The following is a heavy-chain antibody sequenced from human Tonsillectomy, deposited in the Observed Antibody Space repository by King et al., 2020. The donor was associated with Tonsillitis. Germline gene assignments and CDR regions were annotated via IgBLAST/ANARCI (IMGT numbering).Heavy chain of an antibody. D-gene: IGHD3-16*01. Sequence: TLQVSGPTLVKPTQTLTLTCTFSGFSLNAYGVGVGWIRQPPGKALEWLALIYWDDDKRYNPSLKTRLTITKDTSKNQVVLTMTNMDPMDTATYYCAHRPPRLEGRWFDPWGQGTLVTVSS. CDR2: IYWDDDK. CDR1: GFSLNAYGVG. CDR3: AHRPPRLEGRWFDP. J-gene: IGHJ5*02. V-gene: IGHV2-5*02.